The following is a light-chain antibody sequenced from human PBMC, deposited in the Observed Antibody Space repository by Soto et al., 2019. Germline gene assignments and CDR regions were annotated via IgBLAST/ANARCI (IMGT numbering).Light chain of an antibody. Sequence: QSVLTQPPSASGTPGQSLTISCSGSTSNIGSHYVYWYQHLPGTAPKVLVYSSNQRPSGVPDRFSASKSGTSASLAISGLQSEDEAVYYCAAWDDSLSGVVFGGGTKLTVL. CDR3: AAWDDSLSGVV. CDR2: SSN. V-gene: IGLV1-47*02. CDR1: TSNIGSHY. J-gene: IGLJ2*01.